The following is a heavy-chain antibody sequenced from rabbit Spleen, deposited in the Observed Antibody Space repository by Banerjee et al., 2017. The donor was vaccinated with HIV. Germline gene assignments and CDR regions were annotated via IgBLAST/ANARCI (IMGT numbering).Heavy chain of an antibody. J-gene: IGHJ4*01. V-gene: IGHV1S47*01. CDR1: GFDFSSYG. Sequence: QEQLVESGGGLVQPGGSLKLSCKASGFDFSSYGVSWVRQVPGKGLEWIAYIYPDYGSTDYASWVNGRFTISLDNTQNTVFLQMTSLTAADTATYFCARAIYVGFAGYGYAPHYFNLWGPGTLVTVS. D-gene: IGHD6-1*01. CDR3: ARAIYVGFAGYGYAPHYFNL. CDR2: IYPDYGST.